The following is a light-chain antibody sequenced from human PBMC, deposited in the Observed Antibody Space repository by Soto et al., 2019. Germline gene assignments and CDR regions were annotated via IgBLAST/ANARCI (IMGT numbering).Light chain of an antibody. J-gene: IGKJ1*01. CDR2: GAS. CDR3: QQYGGSPRT. V-gene: IGKV3-20*01. Sequence: EIVLTQSPGTLSLSPGERATLSCRASQSVSSSYLTWDQQKPGQAPRLLMYGASSRATGIPDRFSGSGSGTDFTLTISRLEPEDFAVYYCQQYGGSPRTFGQGTKVEIK. CDR1: QSVSSSY.